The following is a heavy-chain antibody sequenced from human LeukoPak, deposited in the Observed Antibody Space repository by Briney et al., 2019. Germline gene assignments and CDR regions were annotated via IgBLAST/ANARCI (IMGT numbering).Heavy chain of an antibody. Sequence: SETLSLTCSVSGASISSSGYFWTWIRQPAEKGLEWIGRISTSGSTTYNPSLESRVTMSLDKSKNQFSLRLTSVTAADTAVYYCAKTFWITWWSVGFDSWGPGTLVAVSS. D-gene: IGHD2-15*01. CDR1: GASISSSGYF. CDR2: ISTSGST. J-gene: IGHJ4*02. V-gene: IGHV4-61*02. CDR3: AKTFWITWWSVGFDS.